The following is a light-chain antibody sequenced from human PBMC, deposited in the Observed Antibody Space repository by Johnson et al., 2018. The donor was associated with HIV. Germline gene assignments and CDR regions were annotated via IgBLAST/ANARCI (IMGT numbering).Light chain of an antibody. V-gene: IGLV1-51*02. J-gene: IGLJ1*01. CDR1: SSNIGNNY. Sequence: QSVLTQPPSVSAAPGQKVTISCSGSSSNIGNNYVSWYQQLPGTAPKLLIYENNKRPSGIPDRFSGSKSGTSATLGITGLQTGDEADYYCLAGDTSLRARYVFGTGTKVTVL. CDR3: LAGDTSLRARYV. CDR2: ENN.